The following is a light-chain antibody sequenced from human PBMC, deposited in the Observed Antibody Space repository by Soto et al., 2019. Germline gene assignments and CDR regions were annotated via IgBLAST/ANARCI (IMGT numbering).Light chain of an antibody. CDR2: DAS. CDR1: QSVSSY. J-gene: IGKJ4*01. CDR3: QQYGTSPPLT. V-gene: IGKV3-20*01. Sequence: EIVLTQSPATLSLSPGERATLXXRASQSVSSYLAWYQQKPGQAPRLLXYDASSRATGIPDRFSGSGSATDFTLTISRLEPEDFAVYYCQQYGTSPPLTFGGGTKVDIK.